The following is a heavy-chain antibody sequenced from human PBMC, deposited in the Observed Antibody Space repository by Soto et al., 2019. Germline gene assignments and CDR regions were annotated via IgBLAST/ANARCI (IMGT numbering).Heavy chain of an antibody. J-gene: IGHJ6*03. V-gene: IGHV1-3*01. CDR3: VSQTYYYGSGSYPSHRGYMDV. CDR2: INAGNGNT. CDR1: GYTFTCYA. Sequence: GASVKVSCKASGYTFTCYAMHWVRQAPGQRLEWMGWINAGNGNTKYSQKFQGRVTITRDTSASTAYMELSSLRSEDTAVYYCVSQTYYYGSGSYPSHRGYMDVWGKGTTVTVSS. D-gene: IGHD3-10*01.